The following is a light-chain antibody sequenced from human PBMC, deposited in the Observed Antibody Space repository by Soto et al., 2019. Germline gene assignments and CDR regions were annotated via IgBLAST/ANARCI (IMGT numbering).Light chain of an antibody. Sequence: EIVLTQSPATLSLSPGDSAPLSCRASQSVGSYLGWYQQRPGQAPRLLIYDASNRATGIPARFSGSGSGTDFTLTISSLEPEDFAVYYCQQRSDWPSTFGGGTKVEIK. CDR2: DAS. J-gene: IGKJ4*01. CDR1: QSVGSY. V-gene: IGKV3-11*01. CDR3: QQRSDWPST.